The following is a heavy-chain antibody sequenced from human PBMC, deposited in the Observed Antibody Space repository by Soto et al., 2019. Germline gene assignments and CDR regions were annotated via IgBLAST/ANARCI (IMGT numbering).Heavy chain of an antibody. CDR3: ARGWFGPGL. J-gene: IGHJ6*04. Sequence: EVQLVESGGGLVQPGGSLRLSCAASGFTLSGRSMHWVRQAPGKGLVWVSGIDNAGTDSTYADSVKGRFTSSRDNAKNMPDLQMKNLRVEDTGVFYSARGWFGPGLWGKGTTVTVSS. D-gene: IGHD3-10*01. CDR2: IDNAGTDS. CDR1: GFTLSGRS. V-gene: IGHV3-74*01.